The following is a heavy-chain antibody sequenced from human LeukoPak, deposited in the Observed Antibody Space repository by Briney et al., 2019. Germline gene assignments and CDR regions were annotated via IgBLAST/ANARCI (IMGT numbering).Heavy chain of an antibody. Sequence: GGSLRLSCAASGFTFSSYAMSWVRQAPGKGLEWVSAISGSGGSTYYADSVKGRFTISRDNSKNTLYLQMNSLRAEDTAVYYCAKERAHWDIVVVPAWYYYYGMDVWGQGTTVTVSS. V-gene: IGHV3-23*01. CDR1: GFTFSSYA. J-gene: IGHJ6*02. D-gene: IGHD2-2*01. CDR3: AKERAHWDIVVVPAWYYYYGMDV. CDR2: ISGSGGST.